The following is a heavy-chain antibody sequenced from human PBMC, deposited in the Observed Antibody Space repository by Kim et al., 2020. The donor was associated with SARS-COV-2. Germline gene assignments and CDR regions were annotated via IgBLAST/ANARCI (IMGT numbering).Heavy chain of an antibody. CDR3: VKQMDY. Sequence: GGSLRLSCAASGFSFSGEIMHWVRQAPGKGLEYVSGISTNGDRTYYVDSVKGRFSISRDNSKNTLYLQMSSLRTDDTGVYYCVKQMDYWGQGTTVTVSS. CDR2: ISTNGDRT. CDR1: GFSFSGEI. V-gene: IGHV3-64D*06. J-gene: IGHJ4*02.